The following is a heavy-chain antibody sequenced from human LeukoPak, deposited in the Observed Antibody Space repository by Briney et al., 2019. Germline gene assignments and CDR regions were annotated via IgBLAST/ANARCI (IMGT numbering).Heavy chain of an antibody. V-gene: IGHV4-38-2*01. J-gene: IGHJ4*02. CDR1: GYSISSASY. CDR3: ARRIRVCSGGSCTSFDY. D-gene: IGHD2-15*01. Sequence: SETLSLTCAVSGYSISSASYWGWIRQPPGKGLEWIGSIYHSGSTYYNPSLKSRVTISVDTSRNQFSLKLSSVTAADTAVYYCARRIRVCSGGSCTSFDYWGQGTLVTVSS. CDR2: IYHSGST.